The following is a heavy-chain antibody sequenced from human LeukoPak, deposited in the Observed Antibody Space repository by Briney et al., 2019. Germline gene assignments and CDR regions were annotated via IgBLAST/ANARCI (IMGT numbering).Heavy chain of an antibody. V-gene: IGHV3-23*01. CDR1: GGSISSYY. CDR2: ISGSGGST. Sequence: PSETLSLTCTVSGGSISSYYWSWIRQPPGKGLEWVSAISGSGGSTYYADSVKGRFTISRDNSKNTLYLQMNSLRAEDTAVYYCAKDRSSGWYFDYWGQGTLVTVSS. J-gene: IGHJ4*02. D-gene: IGHD6-19*01. CDR3: AKDRSSGWYFDY.